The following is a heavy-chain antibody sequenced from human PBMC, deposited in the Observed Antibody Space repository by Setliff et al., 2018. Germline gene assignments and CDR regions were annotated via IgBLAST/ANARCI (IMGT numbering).Heavy chain of an antibody. Sequence: ASVKVSCKASGGTFSSYAISWVRQAPGQGLEWMGWVSGDNDSRGYAQGLQGRITMTTDTSTSTAYMELRSLRSDDTAGYYCARDLHYIRAYWGQGTRVTVSS. V-gene: IGHV1-18*01. D-gene: IGHD3-10*02. CDR3: ARDLHYIRAY. CDR2: VSGDNDSR. J-gene: IGHJ4*02. CDR1: GGTFSSYA.